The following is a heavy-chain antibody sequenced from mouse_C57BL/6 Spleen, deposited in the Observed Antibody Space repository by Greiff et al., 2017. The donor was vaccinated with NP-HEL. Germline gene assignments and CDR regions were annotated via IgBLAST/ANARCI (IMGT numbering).Heavy chain of an antibody. J-gene: IGHJ1*03. D-gene: IGHD4-1*01. CDR3: ARWETGTWYFEG. CDR1: GFSFTSYG. CDR2: IWSGGST. V-gene: IGHV2-5*01. Sequence: VQLQQSGPGLVQPSQSLSITCTASGFSFTSYGVHWVRQSPGKGLEWLGVIWSGGSTAYNAAFMSSLSITKDNSKSQVFFKMNSLQADDTAMYYGARWETGTWYFEGWGTGTTVTVSS.